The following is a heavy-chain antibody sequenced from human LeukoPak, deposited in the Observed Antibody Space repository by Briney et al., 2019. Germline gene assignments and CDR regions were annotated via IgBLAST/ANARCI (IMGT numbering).Heavy chain of an antibody. CDR1: GGSLSGYY. J-gene: IGHJ4*02. CDR2: IYYSGST. V-gene: IGHV4-39*01. CDR3: ARMVGATDF. D-gene: IGHD1-26*01. Sequence: SETLSLTRAVYGGSLSGYYWGWIRQPPGKGLEWIGSIYYSGSTYYNPSLKSRVTISVDTSKNQFSLKLSSVTAAHTAVYYCARMVGATDFGGQGTLVTV.